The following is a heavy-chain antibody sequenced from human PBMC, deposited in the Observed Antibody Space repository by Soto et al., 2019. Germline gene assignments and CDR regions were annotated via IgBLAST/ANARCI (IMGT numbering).Heavy chain of an antibody. V-gene: IGHV1-69*11. CDR2: IIPILRTT. J-gene: IGHJ4*02. D-gene: IGHD2-15*01. Sequence: ASVKVSCKASGNTLSSYAFTWLRQAPGKGFELMGTIIPILRTTEYEQKFQGRVTITADESTTTVYMELSGLTSGETGIYFCASGYQPILPFDFWGQVTLVTVSS. CDR1: GNTLSSYA. CDR3: ASGYQPILPFDF.